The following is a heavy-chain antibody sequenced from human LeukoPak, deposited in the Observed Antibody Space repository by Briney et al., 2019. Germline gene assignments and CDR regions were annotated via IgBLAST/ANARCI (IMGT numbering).Heavy chain of an antibody. V-gene: IGHV3-7*01. CDR3: AIFAGVVPGNLLL. D-gene: IGHD2-8*02. Sequence: AGGSLRLSCAASEFTSSAFWMRWVRRPPGKGLEWVANINKDGTEKEYVDSVKGRFSIFRDNNKNSVFLQMNSLRVEHTAVYFFAIFAGVVPGNLLLWGKGTTVIVSS. CDR2: INKDGTEK. J-gene: IGHJ6*04. CDR1: EFTSSAFW.